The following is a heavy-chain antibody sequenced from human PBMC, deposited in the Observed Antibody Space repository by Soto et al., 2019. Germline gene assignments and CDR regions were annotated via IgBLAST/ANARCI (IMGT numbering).Heavy chain of an antibody. J-gene: IGHJ4*02. V-gene: IGHV3-15*01. Sequence: EVQLVESGGGLVKPGGSLRLSCAASGFTFSNAWMSWVRQAPGKGLEWVGRIKSKTDGGTTDYDAPVKGRFTISRDDSKNTLYLQMNSLKTEDTAVYYCTTDPDLRLGEHEGDYWGQGTLVTVSS. CDR1: GFTFSNAW. CDR3: TTDPDLRLGEHEGDY. CDR2: IKSKTDGGTT. D-gene: IGHD1-26*01.